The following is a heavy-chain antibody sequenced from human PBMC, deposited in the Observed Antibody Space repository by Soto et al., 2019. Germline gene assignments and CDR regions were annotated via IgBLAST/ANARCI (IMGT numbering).Heavy chain of an antibody. D-gene: IGHD3-22*01. CDR1: GGSIISSSYY. CDR3: ARRHYYDSSGYDP. V-gene: IGHV4-39*01. CDR2: IYYSGST. J-gene: IGHJ5*02. Sequence: SETLSLTCTVSGGSIISSSYYWGWIRQPPGKGLEWIGSIYYSGSTYYNPSLKSRVTISVDTSKNQFSLKLSSVTAADTAVYYCARRHYYDSSGYDPWGQGTLVTVSS.